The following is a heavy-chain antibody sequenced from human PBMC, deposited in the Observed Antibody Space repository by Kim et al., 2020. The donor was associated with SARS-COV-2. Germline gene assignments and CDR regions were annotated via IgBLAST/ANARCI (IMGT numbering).Heavy chain of an antibody. V-gene: IGHV4-39*01. CDR1: GGSISSSSYY. D-gene: IGHD5-18*01. J-gene: IGHJ4*02. Sequence: SETLSLTCTVSGGSISSSSYYWGWIRQPPGQGLEGIGSIFCSWSTYYNSSLRSRVTISVDTSKNQFSLKISSGTAADTAVYYCARRGDTAMGAHFDYWGQRTPLTVSS. CDR2: IFCSWST. CDR3: ARRGDTAMGAHFDY.